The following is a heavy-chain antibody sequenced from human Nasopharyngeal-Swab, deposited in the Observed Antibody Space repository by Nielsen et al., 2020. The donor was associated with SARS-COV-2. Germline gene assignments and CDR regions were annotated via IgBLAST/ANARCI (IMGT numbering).Heavy chain of an antibody. CDR2: INPSGGSA. D-gene: IGHD3-10*01. J-gene: IGHJ4*02. Sequence: ASVKVSCKASGYSFTSYHMYWVRQAPGQGLEWMGIINPSGGSATYAQRFQGKVTMTRDTSTSTVFMELSSLKSEDTAVYYCARDRYGSGSFLGYWGQGTLLTVSS. V-gene: IGHV1-46*01. CDR1: GYSFTSYH. CDR3: ARDRYGSGSFLGY.